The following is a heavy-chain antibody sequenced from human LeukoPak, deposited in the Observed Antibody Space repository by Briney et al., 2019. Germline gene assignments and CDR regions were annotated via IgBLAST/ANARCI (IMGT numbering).Heavy chain of an antibody. CDR3: ARVPRIAVAGRPFDY. CDR2: IYYSGST. J-gene: IGHJ4*02. Sequence: SETLSLTCTVSGGSISSYYWSWIRQPPGKGLEWIGYIYYSGSTNYNPSLKSRVTISVDTSKNQFSLKLSSVTAADTAVYYCARVPRIAVAGRPFDYWGQGTLVTVSS. D-gene: IGHD6-19*01. CDR1: GGSISSYY. V-gene: IGHV4-59*12.